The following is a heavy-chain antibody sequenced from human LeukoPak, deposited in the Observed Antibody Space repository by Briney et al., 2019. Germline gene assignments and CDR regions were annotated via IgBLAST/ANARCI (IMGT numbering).Heavy chain of an antibody. J-gene: IGHJ4*02. CDR3: ARVASYDLLTGYYLEY. D-gene: IGHD3-9*01. CDR2: ISGYNGNT. CDR1: SYSFSDYG. V-gene: IGHV1-18*01. Sequence: ASVKVSCKDSSYSFSDYGFTWVRQAPGQGLEYMGWISGYNGNTNYAGKLQDRVTLTADASTTTVYMELRSLTSDDTAVYYCARVASYDLLTGYYLEYWGQGTLVTVSS.